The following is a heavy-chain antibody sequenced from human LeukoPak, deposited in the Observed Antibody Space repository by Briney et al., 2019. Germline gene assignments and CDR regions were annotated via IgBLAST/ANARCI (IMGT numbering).Heavy chain of an antibody. V-gene: IGHV3-74*01. CDR1: GFTFSSYW. Sequence: SGGTLRLSCAASGFTFSSYWMHWVRQAPGKGLVWVSRINSDGSSTSYADSVKGRFTISRDNAKNTLYPQMNSLRAEDTAVYYCARVWVDGYSDYFDYWGQGTLVTVSS. J-gene: IGHJ4*02. D-gene: IGHD5-24*01. CDR2: INSDGSST. CDR3: ARVWVDGYSDYFDY.